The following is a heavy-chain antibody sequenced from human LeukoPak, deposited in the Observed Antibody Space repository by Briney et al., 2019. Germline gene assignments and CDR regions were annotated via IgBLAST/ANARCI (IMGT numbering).Heavy chain of an antibody. CDR3: ANDAAQQQLSNLFFGMDV. D-gene: IGHD6-13*01. Sequence: GGSLRLSCAASGFTFSSYAMHWVRQAPGKGLEWVAFISYDGNYKYYADSVKGRFTISRDNSKNTLYLQMNSLRAEDTAVYFCANDAAQQQLSNLFFGMDVWGQGTTVTVSS. CDR1: GFTFSSYA. V-gene: IGHV3-30-3*02. CDR2: ISYDGNYK. J-gene: IGHJ6*02.